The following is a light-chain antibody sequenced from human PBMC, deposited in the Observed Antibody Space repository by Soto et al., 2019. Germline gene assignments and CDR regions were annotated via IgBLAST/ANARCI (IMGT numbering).Light chain of an antibody. CDR3: QTWGTGIVI. CDR1: SGHSNYA. Sequence: QPELTQSPSASASLGASVKLTCTLSSGHSNYAIAWHQQQPEKGPRYLMKLNRDGSHSKGDGIPNRFSGSSSGAERYLTISSLQSEDEADYYCQTWGTGIVIFGGGTQLTVL. CDR2: LNRDGSH. V-gene: IGLV4-69*01. J-gene: IGLJ2*01.